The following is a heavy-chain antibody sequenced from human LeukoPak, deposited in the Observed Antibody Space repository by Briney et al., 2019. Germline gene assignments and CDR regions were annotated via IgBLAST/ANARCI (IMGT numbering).Heavy chain of an antibody. CDR1: GYTFTSYG. CDR2: ISAYNGNT. CDR3: ARGGFGETIYDY. V-gene: IGHV1-18*01. Sequence: ASVKVSCKASGYTFTSYGISWVRQAPGQGLEWMGWISAYNGNTNYAQKLQGRVTMTTDTSMTTAYVELRSLRSDDTAVYYCARGGFGETIYDYWGQGTLVTVSS. J-gene: IGHJ4*02. D-gene: IGHD3-10*01.